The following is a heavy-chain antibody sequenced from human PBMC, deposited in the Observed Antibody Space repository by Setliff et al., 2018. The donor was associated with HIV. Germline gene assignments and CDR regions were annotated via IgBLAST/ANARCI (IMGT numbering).Heavy chain of an antibody. D-gene: IGHD4-17*01. V-gene: IGHV3-21*01. CDR2: ISASATYI. CDR1: GFTFSNYS. CDR3: AKGRDGDLNHFDY. Sequence: GGSLRLSCAASGFTFSNYSMNWVRQTPGKGLEWVSSISASATYIYYADSVKGRFTISRDNAENSLYLQMNSLRAEDTAVYYCAKGRDGDLNHFDYWGQGTRVTVSS. J-gene: IGHJ4*02.